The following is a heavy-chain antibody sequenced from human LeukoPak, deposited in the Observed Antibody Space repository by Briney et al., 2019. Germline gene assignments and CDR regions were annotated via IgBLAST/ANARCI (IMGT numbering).Heavy chain of an antibody. V-gene: IGHV1-46*01. CDR3: TRVLRFLEWLPDY. CDR2: ISPSGGST. CDR1: GYTFTSNY. Sequence: ASVKVSCKAFGYTFTSNYMHWVRQAPGQGPEWMGVISPSGGSTTYAQKFQGRVTITADKSTSTAYMELSSLRSEDTAVYYCTRVLRFLEWLPDYWGQGTLVTVSS. J-gene: IGHJ4*02. D-gene: IGHD3-3*01.